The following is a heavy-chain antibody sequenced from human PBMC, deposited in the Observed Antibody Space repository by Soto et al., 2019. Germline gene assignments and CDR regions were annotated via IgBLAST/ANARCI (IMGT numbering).Heavy chain of an antibody. Sequence: GGSLRLSCAASGFTFSNAWMSWVRQAPGKGLEWVGRIKSKTDGGTTDYAAPVKGRFTISRDDSKNTLYLQMNSLKTEDTAVYYCTTPPIRCGGDCYDYWGQGTLVTVSS. CDR1: GFTFSNAW. V-gene: IGHV3-15*01. CDR3: TTPPIRCGGDCYDY. CDR2: IKSKTDGGTT. D-gene: IGHD2-21*01. J-gene: IGHJ4*02.